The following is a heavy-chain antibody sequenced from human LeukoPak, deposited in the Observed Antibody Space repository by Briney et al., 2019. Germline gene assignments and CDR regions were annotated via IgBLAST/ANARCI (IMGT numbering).Heavy chain of an antibody. CDR3: ARIAYCSSTSCSDAFDM. Sequence: ASVTVSCKASGYTFTSYGLSWVRQVPGQGLEWLGWISGHNGDTNYAQKLQGRLTVTTDTSTSTAYMGLGSLRSDDTAMYYCARIAYCSSTSCSDAFDMWGQGTMVTVSS. CDR1: GYTFTSYG. J-gene: IGHJ3*02. D-gene: IGHD2-2*01. V-gene: IGHV1-18*01. CDR2: ISGHNGDT.